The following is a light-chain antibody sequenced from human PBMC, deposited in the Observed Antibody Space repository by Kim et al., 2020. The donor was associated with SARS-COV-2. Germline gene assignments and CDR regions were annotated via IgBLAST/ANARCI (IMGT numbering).Light chain of an antibody. CDR1: SSNIGSSY. V-gene: IGLV1-47*01. CDR3: ATWDDSLSGVV. J-gene: IGLJ2*01. CDR2: RNN. Sequence: GQGVTITCSGSSSNIGSSYVYWYQHLPGTAPKLLIYRNNQRPSGFPDRLSGSKSGTSASLAISGLRSEDEADYYCATWDDSLSGVVFGGGTKLTVL.